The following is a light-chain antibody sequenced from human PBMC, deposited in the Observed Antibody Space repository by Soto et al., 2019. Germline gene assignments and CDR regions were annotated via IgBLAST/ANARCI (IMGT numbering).Light chain of an antibody. J-gene: IGKJ5*01. CDR2: AAS. Sequence: LLTQSPSSLSASVGDRVTITCRASQGISSYLAWYQQEPGKAPKLLIYAASNLQTGVPSRFSGSGSGTDFTLTISSLQPDDFATYYCQQLGNYPLTFGQGTRLEIK. CDR3: QQLGNYPLT. CDR1: QGISSY. V-gene: IGKV1-9*01.